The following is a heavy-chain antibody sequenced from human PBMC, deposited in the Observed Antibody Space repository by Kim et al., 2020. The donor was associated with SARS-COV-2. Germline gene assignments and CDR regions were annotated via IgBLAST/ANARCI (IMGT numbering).Heavy chain of an antibody. V-gene: IGHV1-46*01. D-gene: IGHD3-16*01. CDR1: GYTFTSYY. CDR2: INPSVGST. CDR3: ARRGVWGLCGYGMDV. Sequence: ASVKVSCKASGYTFTSYYMHWVRQAPGQGLEWMGIINPSVGSTSYAQKFQGRVTMTTDTSTSTVYMELSSLRSEDTAVYYCARRGVWGLCGYGMDVWGQGTRVTVSS. J-gene: IGHJ6*02.